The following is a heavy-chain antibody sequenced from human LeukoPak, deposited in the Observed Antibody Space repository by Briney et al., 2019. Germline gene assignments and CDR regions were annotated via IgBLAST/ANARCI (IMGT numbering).Heavy chain of an antibody. CDR2: IWYYGSNK. V-gene: IGHV3-33*01. D-gene: IGHD3-22*01. J-gene: IGHJ4*02. CDR3: ARAPLYYYDSSGHFDY. CDR1: GFTFSSYG. Sequence: GGSLRLSCAASGFTFSSYGMHWVRQAPGKGLEWVAVIWYYGSNKYYADSVKGRFTISRDNSKNTLYLQMNSLRAEDTAVYYCARAPLYYYDSSGHFDYWGQGTLVTVSS.